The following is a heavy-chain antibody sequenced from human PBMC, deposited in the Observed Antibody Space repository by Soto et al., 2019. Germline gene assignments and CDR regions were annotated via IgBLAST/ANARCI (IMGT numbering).Heavy chain of an antibody. V-gene: IGHV1-69*01. CDR2: IIPIFGTA. D-gene: IGHD2-8*01. CDR1: GGTFSSYA. Sequence: QVQLVQSGAEVKKPGSSVKVSCKASGGTFSSYAISWVRQAPGQGLEWMGGIIPIFGTANYAQKFHGRVTVSADESTSTAYKELSSLGSEDTAVYYCGRATGYCYNGVCYSGNWFDPWGQGTLVNVS. CDR3: GRATGYCYNGVCYSGNWFDP. J-gene: IGHJ5*02.